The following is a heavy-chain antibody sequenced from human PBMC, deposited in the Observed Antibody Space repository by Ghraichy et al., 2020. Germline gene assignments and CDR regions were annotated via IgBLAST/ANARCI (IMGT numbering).Heavy chain of an antibody. CDR1: GGSISSYY. J-gene: IGHJ2*01. Sequence: SETLSLTCTVSGGSISSYYWCWIRLPPGKGMEWIGFSYYSGSTNYNPSLKSRVTISVDTSKNQFSLKLSPVTAADTAVYYCARKEDQLGNWYSDLWGRGTLVTVSS. D-gene: IGHD7-27*01. CDR2: SYYSGST. CDR3: ARKEDQLGNWYSDL. V-gene: IGHV4-59*01.